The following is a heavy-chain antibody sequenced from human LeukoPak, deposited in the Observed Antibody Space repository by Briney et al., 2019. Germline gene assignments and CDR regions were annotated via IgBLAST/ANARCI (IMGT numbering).Heavy chain of an antibody. CDR3: ARDRTGEAGMAAFDY. D-gene: IGHD3-10*01. CDR2: ISSTSSYI. CDR1: GFTFSTYS. V-gene: IGHV3-21*01. Sequence: GGSLRLSCAASGFTFSTYSMNWLRQAPGKGLEWVSSISSTSSYIYYADSVKGRFTISRDNAKNSLYLQMNSLRVEDTAVYYCARDRTGEAGMAAFDYWGQGTLVTVSS. J-gene: IGHJ4*02.